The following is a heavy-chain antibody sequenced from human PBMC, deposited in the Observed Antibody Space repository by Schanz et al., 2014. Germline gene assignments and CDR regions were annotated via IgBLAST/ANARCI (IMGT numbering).Heavy chain of an antibody. V-gene: IGHV3-74*01. CDR1: GFTFSSYW. J-gene: IGHJ5*02. Sequence: EVQLVESGGGLVQPGGSLRLSCAASGFTFSSYWMHWVRQVPGKGLVWVSRIKSDGSSTSYADSVKGRFTISRDNAKDTLYLQMNRLRAKDTAVYVYARPALWVGDSCFDPWGQGTLVTVSS. CDR2: IKSDGSST. D-gene: IGHD3-10*01. CDR3: ARPALWVGDSCFDP.